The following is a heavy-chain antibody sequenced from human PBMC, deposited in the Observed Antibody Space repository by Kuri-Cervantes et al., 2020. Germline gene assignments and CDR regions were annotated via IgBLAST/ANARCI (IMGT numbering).Heavy chain of an antibody. Sequence: GESLKISCAASGFTFSNAWMSWVRQAPGKGLEWVGRIKSKTDGGTTDYAAPVKGRFTISRDDSKNTLYLQMNSLRAEDTAVYYCARPQGGIAASSRYYYYYMDVWGKGTTVTVSS. V-gene: IGHV3-15*01. CDR2: IKSKTDGGTT. CDR3: ARPQGGIAASSRYYYYYMDV. CDR1: GFTFSNAW. J-gene: IGHJ6*03. D-gene: IGHD6-13*01.